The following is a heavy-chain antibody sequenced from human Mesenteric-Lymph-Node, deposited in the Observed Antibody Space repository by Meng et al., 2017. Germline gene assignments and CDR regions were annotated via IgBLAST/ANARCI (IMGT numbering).Heavy chain of an antibody. D-gene: IGHD1-1*01. CDR1: GDSISSDIW. CDR2: VYHRGDT. J-gene: IGHJ4*02. V-gene: IGHV4-4*02. Sequence: QGPRRGWGPGLVKPSGPLSLTCPVSGDSISSDIWWSGVRQPPGKGLEWIGEVYHRGDTNYNPSLKSRVVISVDRSKNQFSLNLSYVTAADTAVYYCGRDQGRQLINHWGQGTLVTVSS. CDR3: GRDQGRQLINH.